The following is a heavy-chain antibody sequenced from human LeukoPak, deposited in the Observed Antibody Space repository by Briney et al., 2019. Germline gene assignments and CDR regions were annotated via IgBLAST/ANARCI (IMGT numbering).Heavy chain of an antibody. CDR1: GYSFTTYW. Sequence: GASPKISCRGSGYSFTTYWVGWGRQMPGKGLEGMGIIYPGDSDTIYTPSFQGQVTMSADKSINTAYPQWSSLKGSDTAMYYCARRQGCSSTSCPPDYWGQGTLVSVS. V-gene: IGHV5-51*01. D-gene: IGHD2-2*01. CDR2: IYPGDSDT. CDR3: ARRQGCSSTSCPPDY. J-gene: IGHJ4*02.